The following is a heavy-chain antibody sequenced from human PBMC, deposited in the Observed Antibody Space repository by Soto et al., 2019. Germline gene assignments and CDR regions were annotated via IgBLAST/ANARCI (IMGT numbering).Heavy chain of an antibody. Sequence: ASVKVSGKSSGYTFTSYGISGVRQAPGQGLEWMGWISAYNGNTNYAQKLQGRVTMTTDTPTSTAYMELRSLRSDDTAVYYCARDLGIAAAGARGDVWGQGTTVTVSS. J-gene: IGHJ6*02. V-gene: IGHV1-18*04. CDR1: GYTFTSYG. D-gene: IGHD6-13*01. CDR3: ARDLGIAAAGARGDV. CDR2: ISAYNGNT.